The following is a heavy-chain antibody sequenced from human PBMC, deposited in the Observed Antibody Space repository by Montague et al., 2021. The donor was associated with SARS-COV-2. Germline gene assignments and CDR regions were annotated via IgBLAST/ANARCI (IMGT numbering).Heavy chain of an antibody. CDR1: GGSFSGFY. CDR3: GPLGHCSGGDGYS. V-gene: IGHV4-34*01. J-gene: IGHJ4*02. CDR2: INHSGST. Sequence: SETLSLTCAVYGGSFSGFYWSWIRQSPGKGLEWIGEINHSGSTNYNPSLKNRVTMSVDTPKKEFSLHLSSVTAAETGVYYCGPLGHCSGGDGYSWGQGTLVTVSS. D-gene: IGHD2-15*01.